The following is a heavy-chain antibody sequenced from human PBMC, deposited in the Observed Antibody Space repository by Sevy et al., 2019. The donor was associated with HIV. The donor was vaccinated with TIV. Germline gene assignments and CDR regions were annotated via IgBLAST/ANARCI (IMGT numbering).Heavy chain of an antibody. Sequence: GGSLRLSCAASGFNIRTYWMLWVRQAPVKGLEWVANINEDGSTMYYLDSVKGRFTISRDNAENSVCLQMHSLRVEDTAVYYCVRAMLKADSLWGQGTLVTVSS. J-gene: IGHJ4*02. V-gene: IGHV3-7*01. D-gene: IGHD2-8*01. CDR3: VRAMLKADSL. CDR2: INEDGSTM. CDR1: GFNIRTYW.